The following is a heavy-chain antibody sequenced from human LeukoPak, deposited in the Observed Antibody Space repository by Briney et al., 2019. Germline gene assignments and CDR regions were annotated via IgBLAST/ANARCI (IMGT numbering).Heavy chain of an antibody. V-gene: IGHV1-18*01. Sequence: ASVKVSCKASGYTFTSYGISWVRQAPGQGLEWMGWISAYNGNTNYAQKLQGRVTMTTDTSTSTAYMELRSLRSDDTAVYYCARDQGDYYYDSSTQRDYYYYGMDVWGQGTTVTVSS. D-gene: IGHD3-22*01. CDR3: ARDQGDYYYDSSTQRDYYYYGMDV. J-gene: IGHJ6*02. CDR2: ISAYNGNT. CDR1: GYTFTSYG.